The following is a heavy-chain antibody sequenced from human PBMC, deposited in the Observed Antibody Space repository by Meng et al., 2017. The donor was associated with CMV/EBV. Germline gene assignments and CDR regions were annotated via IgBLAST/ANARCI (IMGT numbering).Heavy chain of an antibody. J-gene: IGHJ5*02. V-gene: IGHV3-13*01. Sequence: GGSLRLSCAASGFTFSSYDMHWVRQATGKGLEWVSAIGTAGDTYYPGSVKGRFTISSENDKNALYHQMNSMIAGDTAVYYCARGMYYYGSGSYWWFDHWGQGTLVTVSS. CDR2: IGTAGDT. CDR1: GFTFSSYD. CDR3: ARGMYYYGSGSYWWFDH. D-gene: IGHD3-10*01.